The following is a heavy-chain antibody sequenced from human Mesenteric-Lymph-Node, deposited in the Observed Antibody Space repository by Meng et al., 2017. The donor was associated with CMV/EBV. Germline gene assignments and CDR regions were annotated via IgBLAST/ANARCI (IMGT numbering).Heavy chain of an antibody. CDR2: MNPNSGNT. CDR1: GYTFTSYD. CDR3: AREGAYSSSSGLGL. Sequence: ASVKVSCKASGYTFTSYDINWVRQATGQGLEWMGWMNPNSGNTGYAQKFQGRVTMTRNTSISTAYMELSSLRSEDTAVYYCAREGAYSSSSGLGLWGPRTLVTVSS. D-gene: IGHD6-6*01. V-gene: IGHV1-8*01. J-gene: IGHJ4*02.